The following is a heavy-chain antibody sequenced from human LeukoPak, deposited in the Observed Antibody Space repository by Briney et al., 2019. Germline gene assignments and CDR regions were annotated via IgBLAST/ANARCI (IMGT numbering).Heavy chain of an antibody. CDR1: GYSINSGYY. V-gene: IGHV4-38-2*02. CDR2: IYRTGSI. J-gene: IGHJ4*02. Sequence: SETLSLTCTVSGYSINSGYYWVWIRQPPGRGLEWIGSIYRTGSINYNPSLKSRVTISLDTSKNQFSLKVNSVTAADTAVYYCARKAPYYYDGSGPLGTYYFDYWGQGTLVTVSS. CDR3: ARKAPYYYDGSGPLGTYYFDY. D-gene: IGHD3-22*01.